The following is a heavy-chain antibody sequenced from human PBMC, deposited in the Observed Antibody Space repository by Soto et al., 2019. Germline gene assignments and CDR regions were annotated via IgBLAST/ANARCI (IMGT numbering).Heavy chain of an antibody. J-gene: IGHJ6*02. D-gene: IGHD1-20*01. V-gene: IGHV4-4*07. CDR2: IYTSGST. CDR1: GGSISSYY. CDR3: ARIIGDNWNYFYGMDV. Sequence: SETLSLTCTVSGGSISSYYWSWFRQPAGKGLEWIGRIYTSGSTNYNPSLKSRVTMSVDTSKNQFSLKLSSVTAADTAVYYCARIIGDNWNYFYGMDVWGQGTTVTVS.